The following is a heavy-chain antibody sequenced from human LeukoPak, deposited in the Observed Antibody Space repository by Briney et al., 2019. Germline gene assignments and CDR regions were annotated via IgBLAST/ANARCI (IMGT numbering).Heavy chain of an antibody. V-gene: IGHV3-74*01. CDR1: GFTLSSYE. J-gene: IGHJ4*02. CDR2: INSDGSRT. CDR3: ARELPREVTLDY. Sequence: GGSLRLSCAASGFTLSSYEMHWVRQAPGKGLVWASRINSDGSRTGYADAGKRRFTISRDNANNMLYLQMNSLRAEDTAIYYCARELPREVTLDYWGQGTLVTVSS. D-gene: IGHD2-21*02.